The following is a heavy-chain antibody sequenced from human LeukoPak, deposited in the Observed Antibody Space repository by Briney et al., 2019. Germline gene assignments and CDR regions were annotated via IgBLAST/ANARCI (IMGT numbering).Heavy chain of an antibody. CDR3: ALGYSFGDFDY. Sequence: GGSLGLSCAASGFTFSSYGMHWVRQAPDKGLGGVAFIRYDGSNKYYAASVKGRFTISRDNSKNTLYLQMNSLRAEDTAVYYCALGYSFGDFDYWGQGTLVTVSS. J-gene: IGHJ4*02. V-gene: IGHV3-30*02. CDR1: GFTFSSYG. CDR2: IRYDGSNK. D-gene: IGHD5-18*01.